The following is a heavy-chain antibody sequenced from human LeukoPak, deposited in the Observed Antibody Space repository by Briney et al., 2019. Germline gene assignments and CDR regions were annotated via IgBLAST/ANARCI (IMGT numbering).Heavy chain of an antibody. CDR1: GGSISSYY. D-gene: IGHD3-22*01. CDR3: AREVRSGSSGYYYRDAFDI. V-gene: IGHV4-59*01. J-gene: IGHJ3*02. Sequence: PSETLSLTCTVSGGSISSYYWSWIRQPPGKGLEWIGYIYYSGSTNYNPSLKSRVTISVDTSKNQFSLKLSSVTAADTAVYYCAREVRSGSSGYYYRDAFDIWGQGTMVTVSS. CDR2: IYYSGST.